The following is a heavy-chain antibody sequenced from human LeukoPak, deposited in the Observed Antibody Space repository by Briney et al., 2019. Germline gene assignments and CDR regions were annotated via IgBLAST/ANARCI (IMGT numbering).Heavy chain of an antibody. CDR1: GFTFSSYA. J-gene: IGHJ4*02. CDR2: ISGSGGST. CDR3: AKDRAGREGFDY. D-gene: IGHD1-26*01. V-gene: IGHV3-23*01. Sequence: GGSLRLSCAASGFTFSSYAMSWVRQAPGKGLEWVSAISGSGGSTYYADSVKGRFTISRDNSKNTLYLQMNSLRAADTAVYYCAKDRAGREGFDYWGQGTLVTVSS.